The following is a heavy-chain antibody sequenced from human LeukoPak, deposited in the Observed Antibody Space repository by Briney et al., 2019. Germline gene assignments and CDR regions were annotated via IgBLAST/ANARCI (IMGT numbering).Heavy chain of an antibody. D-gene: IGHD5-12*01. CDR1: GDSISSSSYY. CDR2: IYNSANT. V-gene: IGHV4-39*01. CDR3: ARHSRSAYTGYENAFDI. J-gene: IGHJ3*02. Sequence: SETLSLTCTVSGDSISSSSYYWDWIRQPPGKGLEWIGNIYNSANTHYSPSLKTRITMSVDTSKNQFSLKLNSVTAADTGIYYCARHSRSAYTGYENAFDIWGQGTMVTVSS.